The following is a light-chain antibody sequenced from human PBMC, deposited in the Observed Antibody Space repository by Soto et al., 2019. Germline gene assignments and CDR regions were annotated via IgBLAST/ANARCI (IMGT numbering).Light chain of an antibody. V-gene: IGKV3-11*01. CDR1: QSVSSY. CDR2: DAS. J-gene: IGKJ3*01. Sequence: EIVLTQSPATLSLSPGERATLSCRARQSVSSYLAWYQQKPGQAPRLLIYDASNRATGLPARFSGSGSGTDFTLPISSLEPDDFAVYYCQQRSNWPPGVTFGPGPKVDIK. CDR3: QQRSNWPPGVT.